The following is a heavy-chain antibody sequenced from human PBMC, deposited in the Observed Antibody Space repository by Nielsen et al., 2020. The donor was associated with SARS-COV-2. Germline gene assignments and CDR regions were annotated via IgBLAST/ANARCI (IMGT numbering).Heavy chain of an antibody. J-gene: IGHJ4*02. D-gene: IGHD3-10*01. CDR3: AKSNLLFWFRESRQLDY. V-gene: IGHV3-30*18. CDR1: GFNFNNFG. CDR2: ISYEGSIK. Sequence: GESLKISCAASGFNFNNFGMHWVRQAPGKGLEWVAVISYEGSIKFYSDSVKGRFTISRDNSKNTLYLQMNSLRSEDAAMYFCAKSNLLFWFRESRQLDYWGRGTLVAVSS.